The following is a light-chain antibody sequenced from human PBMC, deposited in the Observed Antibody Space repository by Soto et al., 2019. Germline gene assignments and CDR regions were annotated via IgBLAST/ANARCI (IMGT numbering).Light chain of an antibody. CDR1: SSDVGGDHNF. V-gene: IGLV2-14*03. Sequence: QSVLTQPASVSGSPGHSIAISCTGTSSDVGGDHNFVSWYQHHPGKAPKLTIYDVSNRPSGVSDRFSGSKSGNTASLTISGLQAEDEADYYCSSYTSSSTYVFGTGTKVTVL. J-gene: IGLJ1*01. CDR2: DVS. CDR3: SSYTSSSTYV.